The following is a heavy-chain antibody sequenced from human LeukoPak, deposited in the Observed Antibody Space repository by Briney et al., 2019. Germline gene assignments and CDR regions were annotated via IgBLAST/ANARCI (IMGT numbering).Heavy chain of an antibody. CDR2: INKEGNEE. CDR1: GFTFKDYW. J-gene: IGHJ6*02. V-gene: IGHV3-7*01. CDR3: ATYDNWVAGDV. Sequence: PGGSLRLSCAASGFTFKDYWMSWVRQAPGKGPEWVANINKEGNEEHFVDSVKGRFTVSRDNAKNSLFLQMNSLRVEDTAVYHCATYDNWVAGDVWGQGTTVSVSS. D-gene: IGHD1-1*01.